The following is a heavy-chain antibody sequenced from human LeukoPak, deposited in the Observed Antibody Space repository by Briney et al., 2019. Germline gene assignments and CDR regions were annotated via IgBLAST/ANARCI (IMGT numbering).Heavy chain of an antibody. D-gene: IGHD7-27*01. J-gene: IGHJ4*02. V-gene: IGHV1-2*02. CDR2: IHSNNGGK. Sequence: ASVKLSCKASGFTFTGYFIHWVRQAPGQGLEWIGWIHSNNGGKKYAQKFKGRVTMTRDTSINTDYMELSRLRSDDTALYYCTRDGFSGAAFDYWGQGTLVTVSS. CDR3: TRDGFSGAAFDY. CDR1: GFTFTGYF.